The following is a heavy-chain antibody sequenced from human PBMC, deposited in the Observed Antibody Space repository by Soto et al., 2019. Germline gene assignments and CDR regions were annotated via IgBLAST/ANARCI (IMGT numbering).Heavy chain of an antibody. CDR3: ARATYFYDCSGYSHRVLYY. Sequence: PSETLSLTCTVSGGSISSGGYYWSWIRQHPGKGLEWIGYIYYSGNTYYNPSLKSRVTISEDTSKNQFSLELSSVTAADTAVYYCARATYFYDCSGYSHRVLYYCGQGTLVTVSA. CDR1: GGSISSGGYY. D-gene: IGHD3-22*01. V-gene: IGHV4-31*03. J-gene: IGHJ4*02. CDR2: IYYSGNT.